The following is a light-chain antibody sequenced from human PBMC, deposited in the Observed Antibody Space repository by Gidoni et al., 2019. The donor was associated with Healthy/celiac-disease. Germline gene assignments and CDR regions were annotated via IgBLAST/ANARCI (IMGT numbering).Light chain of an antibody. CDR3: QQRSNWPPSIT. Sequence: EIVLTQSPATLSLSPGERATLSCRASQSVSSYLACYQQNPAQSPRLLIYDASNRATGIPARFSGSGSGTDFTLTISSLEPEDFAVYYCQQRSNWPPSITFGQGTRLEIK. V-gene: IGKV3-11*01. J-gene: IGKJ5*01. CDR1: QSVSSY. CDR2: DAS.